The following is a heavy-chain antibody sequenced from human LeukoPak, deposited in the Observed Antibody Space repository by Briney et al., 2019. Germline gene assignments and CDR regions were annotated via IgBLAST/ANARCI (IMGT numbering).Heavy chain of an antibody. V-gene: IGHV3-74*01. CDR3: ARGRPHGNDY. D-gene: IGHD4-23*01. J-gene: IGHJ4*02. CDR2: IKTDGSTT. CDR1: GFTFSSSW. Sequence: GGSLRLSCAVSGFTFSSSWMHWVRQAPGKGLVWVSHIKTDGSTTAYADSVKGRSTISRDNAKNTLYLQMNSLRVEDTAVYYCARGRPHGNDYWGQGTLVTVSS.